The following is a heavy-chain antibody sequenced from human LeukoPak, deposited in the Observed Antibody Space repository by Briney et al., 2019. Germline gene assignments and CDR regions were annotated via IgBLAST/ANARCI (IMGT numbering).Heavy chain of an antibody. CDR3: ATQGFGWYPDY. CDR2: IYPGDSDT. Sequence: GESLKISCKGSGYSFTNYWIVWVRQMPGEGLEWMGIIYPGDSDTRYSPSFQGQVTISADKSISTASLQWSSLKASDTAMYYCATQGFGWYPDYWGQGTLVTVSS. V-gene: IGHV5-51*01. J-gene: IGHJ4*02. CDR1: GYSFTNYW. D-gene: IGHD6-19*01.